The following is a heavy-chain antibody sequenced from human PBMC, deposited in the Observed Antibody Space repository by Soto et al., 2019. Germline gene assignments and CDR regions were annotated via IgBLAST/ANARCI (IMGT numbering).Heavy chain of an antibody. CDR2: INHSGST. V-gene: IGHV4-34*01. Sequence: QVQLQQWGAGLLKPSETLSLTCAVYGGSFSGYYWSWIRQPPGKGLEWIGEINHSGSTNYNPSLKRRVTISVDTSKHQFSLKLSSVTAADTAVYYCARITMVRGVIQSLDYWGQGTLVTVSS. J-gene: IGHJ4*02. CDR1: GGSFSGYY. D-gene: IGHD3-10*01. CDR3: ARITMVRGVIQSLDY.